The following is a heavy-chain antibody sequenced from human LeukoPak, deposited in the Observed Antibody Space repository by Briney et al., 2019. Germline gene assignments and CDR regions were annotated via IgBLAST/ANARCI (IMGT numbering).Heavy chain of an antibody. CDR3: ARAVGGDGSGSL. V-gene: IGHV4-34*01. J-gene: IGHJ4*02. CDR1: GGSFSGYY. D-gene: IGHD3-10*01. Sequence: PSETLSLTCAVYGGSFSGYYWSWIRQPPGKGLEWIGEINHGGSTNYNPSLESRVTISVDTSKNQFSLKLSSVTAADTAVYYCARAVGGDGSGSLWGPGTLVTVSS. CDR2: INHGGST.